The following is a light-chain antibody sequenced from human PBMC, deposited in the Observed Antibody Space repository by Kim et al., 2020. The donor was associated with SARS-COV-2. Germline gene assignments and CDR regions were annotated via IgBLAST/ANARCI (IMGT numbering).Light chain of an antibody. CDR2: GDQ. J-gene: IGLJ2*01. CDR1: GGSIATDF. CDR3: QSYDDNKWV. Sequence: LTQPPFGSEPPGKTVILTCTRSGGSIATDFVQWFQQRPGSSPTTVIYGDQQRPSGVPDRFSGSVDSSSNSASLTISGLKTEDGADYYCQSYDDNKWVFGGGTQLTVL. V-gene: IGLV6-57*01.